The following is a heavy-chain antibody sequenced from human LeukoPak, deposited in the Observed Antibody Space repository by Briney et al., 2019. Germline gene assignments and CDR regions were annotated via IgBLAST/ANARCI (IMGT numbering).Heavy chain of an antibody. CDR3: ARQIVYYYGSGSYPGYNWFDP. V-gene: IGHV4-34*01. D-gene: IGHD3-10*01. CDR2: INHSGST. J-gene: IGHJ5*02. Sequence: KSSETLSLTCAVCGGSFSGYYWSWIRQPPGKGLEWIGEINHSGSTNYNPSLKSRVTISVDTSKNQFSLKLSSVTAADTAVYYCARQIVYYYGSGSYPGYNWFDPWGQGTLVTVSS. CDR1: GGSFSGYY.